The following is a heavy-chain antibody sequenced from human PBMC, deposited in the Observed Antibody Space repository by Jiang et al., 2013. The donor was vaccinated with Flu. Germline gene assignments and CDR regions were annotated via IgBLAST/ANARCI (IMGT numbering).Heavy chain of an antibody. Sequence: SGAEVKKPGASVKVSCKASGYTFTGYYMHWVRQAPGQGLEWMGRINPNSGGTNYAQKFQGRVTMTRDTSISTAYMELSRLRSDDTAVYYCARRYCSSTSCLNYFDYWAREPWSPSPQ. J-gene: IGHJ4*02. D-gene: IGHD2-2*01. V-gene: IGHV1-2*06. CDR2: INPNSGGT. CDR1: GYTFTGYY. CDR3: ARRYCSSTSCLNYFDY.